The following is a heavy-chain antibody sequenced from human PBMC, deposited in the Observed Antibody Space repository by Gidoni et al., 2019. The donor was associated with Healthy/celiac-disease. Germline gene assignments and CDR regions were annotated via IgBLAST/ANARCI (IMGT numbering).Heavy chain of an antibody. J-gene: IGHJ2*01. D-gene: IGHD2-2*01. CDR2: ISDGGGTT. CDR3: AKVPGAYWYFDL. CDR1: GFTFSSYA. V-gene: IGHV3-23*01. Sequence: EVQVLESGGGLVQPGGSLSLSCAASGFTFSSYAMSWGRQAPGKGLEWVSGISDGGGTTKYADSVKGRFTISRDNSKNTLYLQMNSLRAEDTAVYSCAKVPGAYWYFDLWGRGTLVTVSS.